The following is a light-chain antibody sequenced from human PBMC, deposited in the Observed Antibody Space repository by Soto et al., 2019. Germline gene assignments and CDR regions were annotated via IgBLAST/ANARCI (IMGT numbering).Light chain of an antibody. CDR3: QQYNDWPLT. CDR1: QSVSNN. Sequence: EIVMTQSPATLSVSPGERATLSCRAFQSVSNNLAWYQQKPGQAPRLLLYGASTRATGIPARFSGSGSATGFTLTISSLQSEDFAVYYCQQYNDWPLTFGGGTKVEIK. V-gene: IGKV3-15*01. CDR2: GAS. J-gene: IGKJ4*01.